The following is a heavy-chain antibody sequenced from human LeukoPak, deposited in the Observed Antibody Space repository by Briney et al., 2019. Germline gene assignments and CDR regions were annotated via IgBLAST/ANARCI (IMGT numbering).Heavy chain of an antibody. D-gene: IGHD6-19*01. J-gene: IGHJ4*02. CDR3: ARGGGQWLVRDYYFDY. Sequence: GRSLRLSCAASGFTFSSYAMHWVRQAPGKGLEWVAVISYDGSNKYYADSEKGRFTISRDNSKNTLYLQMNSLRAEDTAVYYCARGGGQWLVRDYYFDYWGQGTLVTVSS. V-gene: IGHV3-30*04. CDR1: GFTFSSYA. CDR2: ISYDGSNK.